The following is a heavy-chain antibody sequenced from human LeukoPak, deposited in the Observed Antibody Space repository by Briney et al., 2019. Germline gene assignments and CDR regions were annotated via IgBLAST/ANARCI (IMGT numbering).Heavy chain of an antibody. Sequence: SETPSLTCSVSGDSISGYYWSWIRQPPGKGLEWIGYIYYSGSTNYNPSLKSRVTISVDTSKNQFSLKLSSVTAADTAVYYCARSSSGSGWFRYWGQGTLVTVSS. V-gene: IGHV4-59*08. D-gene: IGHD6-19*01. CDR2: IYYSGST. CDR3: ARSSSGSGWFRY. J-gene: IGHJ4*02. CDR1: GDSISGYY.